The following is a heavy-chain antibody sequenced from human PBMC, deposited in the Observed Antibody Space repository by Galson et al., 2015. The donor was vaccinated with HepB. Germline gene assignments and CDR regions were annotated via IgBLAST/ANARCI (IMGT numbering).Heavy chain of an antibody. CDR1: GFTFSTYG. Sequence: SLRLSCAASGFTFSTYGMHWVRQAPGKGLEWVAVMSYDGSNKFYEDSVKGRFTISRDNSNNTLYLQMNSLRPEDTAVYYCAKVAKLYNSNWYAGARFYAMDVWGQGTTVTVSS. CDR2: MSYDGSNK. CDR3: AKVAKLYNSNWYAGARFYAMDV. D-gene: IGHD6-13*01. V-gene: IGHV3-30*18. J-gene: IGHJ6*02.